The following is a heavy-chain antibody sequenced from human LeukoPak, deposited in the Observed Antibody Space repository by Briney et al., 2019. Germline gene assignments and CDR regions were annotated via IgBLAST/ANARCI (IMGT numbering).Heavy chain of an antibody. CDR1: GGSFNNYY. V-gene: IGHV4-34*01. CDR3: ARNTSSSPWFDP. Sequence: SETLSLTCAVYGGSFNNYYWSWIRQPPGKGLEWIGEINHSGSTNYNPSLKSRVTISVDTSKNQFSLEVTSVTAADTAVYYCARNTSSSPWFDPWGQGTLVTVSS. CDR2: INHSGST. J-gene: IGHJ5*02. D-gene: IGHD6-6*01.